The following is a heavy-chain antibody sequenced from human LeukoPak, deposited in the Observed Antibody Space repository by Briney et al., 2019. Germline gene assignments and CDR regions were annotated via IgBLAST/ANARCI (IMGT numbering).Heavy chain of an antibody. V-gene: IGHV1-2*02. CDR2: INPNSGVT. Sequence: ASVKVSCKASVYTFTGAYMHWVRQAPGQGLEWMGWINPNSGVTNHAQNFQGRVTMTRDTSISTAYMERSRLRSHDTAVYYCAREGIQVSLLGAYWGQGTLVTVSS. J-gene: IGHJ4*02. CDR3: AREGIQVSLLGAY. D-gene: IGHD5-18*01. CDR1: VYTFTGAY.